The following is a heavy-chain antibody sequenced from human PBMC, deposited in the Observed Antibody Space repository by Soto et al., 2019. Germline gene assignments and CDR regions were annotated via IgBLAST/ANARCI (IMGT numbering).Heavy chain of an antibody. CDR1: GFTFNSYD. D-gene: IGHD3-22*01. V-gene: IGHV3-30*18. CDR3: AKDLYYYDSSGYFDY. Sequence: QVQLVESGGGVVQPGRSLRLSCAASGFTFNSYDMHWVRQAPGKGLEWVAVISYDGNNKYYADSVKGRFTISRDNSKNTLYLQMHSLRAEDTAVYYCAKDLYYYDSSGYFDYWGQGTLVTVSS. J-gene: IGHJ4*02. CDR2: ISYDGNNK.